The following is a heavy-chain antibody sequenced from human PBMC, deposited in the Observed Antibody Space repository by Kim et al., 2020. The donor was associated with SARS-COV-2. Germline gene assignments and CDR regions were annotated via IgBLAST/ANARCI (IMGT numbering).Heavy chain of an antibody. Sequence: KGRFTISRDNSKNTLYLQMNSLRAEDTAVYYCARGNSNFWSGYYSFPFDYWGQGTLVTVSS. CDR3: ARGNSNFWSGYYSFPFDY. V-gene: IGHV3-30*07. J-gene: IGHJ4*02. D-gene: IGHD3-3*01.